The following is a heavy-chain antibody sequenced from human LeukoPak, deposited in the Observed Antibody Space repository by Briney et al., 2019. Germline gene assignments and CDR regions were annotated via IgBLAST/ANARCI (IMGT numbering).Heavy chain of an antibody. J-gene: IGHJ2*01. CDR3: AKPLYYDSSGRSFFWYFDL. V-gene: IGHV3-23*01. CDR1: GFTFSSYA. D-gene: IGHD3-22*01. Sequence: GGSLRLSCAASGFTFSSYAMSWVRQAPGKGLEWVLAISGSGGSTYYADSVKGRFTISRDNSKNTLYLQMNSLRAEDTAVYYCAKPLYYDSSGRSFFWYFDLWGRGTLVTVSS. CDR2: ISGSGGST.